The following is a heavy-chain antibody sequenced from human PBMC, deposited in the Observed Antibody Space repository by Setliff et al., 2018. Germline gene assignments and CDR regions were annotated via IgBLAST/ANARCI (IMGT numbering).Heavy chain of an antibody. D-gene: IGHD3-3*02. CDR2: ISSSSSTI. CDR1: GFTFSDYS. V-gene: IGHV3-48*01. CDR3: ARVPRIIIMVGVISHYYYMDV. J-gene: IGHJ6*03. Sequence: GGSLRLSCAASGFTFSDYSMNWVRQAPGKGLEWVSDISSSSSTIYYADSVNGRFTISRDNAKNSLYLQMNSLRAEDTALYYCARVPRIIIMVGVISHYYYMDVWGKGTTVTVSS.